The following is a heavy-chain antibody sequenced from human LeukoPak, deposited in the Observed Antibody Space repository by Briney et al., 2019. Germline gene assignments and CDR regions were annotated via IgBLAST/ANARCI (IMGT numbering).Heavy chain of an antibody. J-gene: IGHJ1*01. V-gene: IGHV4-59*12. Sequence: PSETLSLTCTVSDGSISNYYWSWVRQPPGKGLEWIAYIDNSGSTNYNPSLKSRVTLSVDTSKNQFSLKLSSVTAADTAVYYCARLGGIAARLGGGYFQHWGQGTLVTVSS. CDR3: ARLGGIAARLGGGYFQH. D-gene: IGHD6-6*01. CDR2: IDNSGST. CDR1: DGSISNYY.